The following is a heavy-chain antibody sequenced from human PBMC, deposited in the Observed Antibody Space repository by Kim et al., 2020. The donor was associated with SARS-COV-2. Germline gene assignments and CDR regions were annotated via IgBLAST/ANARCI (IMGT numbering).Heavy chain of an antibody. CDR1: GGSFSGYY. Sequence: SETLSLTCAVYGGSFSGYYWSWIRQPPGKGLEWIGEINHSGSTNYNPSLKSRVTISVDTSKNQFSLKLSSVNAADTDVYYCARGGVVVPWWGQGTMVTVSS. CDR3: ARGGVVVPW. D-gene: IGHD3-22*01. J-gene: IGHJ3*01. V-gene: IGHV4-34*01. CDR2: INHSGST.